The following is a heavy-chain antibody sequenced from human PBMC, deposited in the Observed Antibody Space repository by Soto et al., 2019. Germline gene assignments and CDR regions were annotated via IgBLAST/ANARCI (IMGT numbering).Heavy chain of an antibody. V-gene: IGHV3-30-3*01. CDR2: ISFDGSNI. Sequence: QVQLVESGGGVVQPGRSLRLSCAASGFTFSTYAMHWVRQAPGKGLEWVALISFDGSNIYFADSVKGRFTVSRDNSQNTLYLQMNSLRAEETAVYYCARRTRGSGMDVWGQGTAVAVSA. CDR1: GFTFSTYA. J-gene: IGHJ6*01. D-gene: IGHD3-10*01. CDR3: ARRTRGSGMDV.